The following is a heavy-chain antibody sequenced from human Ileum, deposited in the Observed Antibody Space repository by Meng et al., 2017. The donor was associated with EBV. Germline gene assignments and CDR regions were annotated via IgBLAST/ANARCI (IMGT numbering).Heavy chain of an antibody. D-gene: IGHD3-16*01. CDR3: ARAPPPNIRLGFDY. CDR2: ISAYNGNT. V-gene: IGHV1-18*01. CDR1: GYTFTSYG. Sequence: QVHLVQSGTWVKKPWASVKVSWKASGYTFTSYGISWVRQAPGQGLEWMGWISAYNGNTNYAQKLQGRVTMTTDTSTSTAYMELRSLRSDDTAVYYCARAPPPNIRLGFDYWGQGTLVTVSS. J-gene: IGHJ4*02.